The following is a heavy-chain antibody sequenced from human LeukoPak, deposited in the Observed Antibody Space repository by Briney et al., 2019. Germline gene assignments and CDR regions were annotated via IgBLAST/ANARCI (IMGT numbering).Heavy chain of an antibody. D-gene: IGHD3-22*01. V-gene: IGHV1-8*01. CDR1: GYTFTSYD. CDR2: MNPNSGNT. Sequence: ASVKVSCKASGYTFTSYDINWVRQATGQGLEWVGWMNPNSGNTGYAQKFQGRVTMTRNTSISTAYMELSSLRSEDTAVYYCARDPYYYDSSGYRSLSFDPWGQGTLVTVSS. CDR3: ARDPYYYDSSGYRSLSFDP. J-gene: IGHJ5*02.